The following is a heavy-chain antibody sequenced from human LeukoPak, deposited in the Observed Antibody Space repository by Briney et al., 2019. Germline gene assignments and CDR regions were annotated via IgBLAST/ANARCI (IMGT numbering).Heavy chain of an antibody. V-gene: IGHV4-38-2*02. J-gene: IGHJ4*02. CDR3: AAHRGDIVATIAY. CDR2: IYHSGST. Sequence: SVTLSLTCTVSGYSISSGYYWGWIRQPPGKGLEWIGSIYHSGSTYYNPSLKSRVTISVDTSKNQFSLKLSSVTAADTAVYYCAAHRGDIVATIAYWGQGTLVTVSS. CDR1: GYSISSGYY. D-gene: IGHD5-12*01.